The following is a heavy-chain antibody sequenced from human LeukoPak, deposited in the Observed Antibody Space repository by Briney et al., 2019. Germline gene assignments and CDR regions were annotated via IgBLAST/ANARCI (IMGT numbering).Heavy chain of an antibody. Sequence: GGSLRLSCAASGFTFSSYAMHWVRQAPGEGLEWVAAISYDGNNKYYADSVKGRFTISRDNSKNTLYLQMNSLRAEDTAVYYCARDAARVIDYWGQGTLVTVSS. J-gene: IGHJ4*02. CDR2: ISYDGNNK. V-gene: IGHV3-30-3*01. CDR3: ARDAARVIDY. CDR1: GFTFSSYA. D-gene: IGHD4-11*01.